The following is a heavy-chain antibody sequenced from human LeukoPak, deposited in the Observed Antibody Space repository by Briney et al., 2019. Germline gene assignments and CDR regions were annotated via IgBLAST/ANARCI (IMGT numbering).Heavy chain of an antibody. CDR1: GGSFSGYY. J-gene: IGHJ3*02. CDR3: ARVNRATWIRALGALDI. Sequence: PSETLSLTCAVYGGSFSGYYWSWIRQPPGKGLEWIGEINHSGSTNYNPSLKSRVTISVDTSKNQFSLKLSSVTAADTAVYYCARVNRATWIRALGALDIWGQGTMVTVSS. D-gene: IGHD5-18*01. V-gene: IGHV4-34*01. CDR2: INHSGST.